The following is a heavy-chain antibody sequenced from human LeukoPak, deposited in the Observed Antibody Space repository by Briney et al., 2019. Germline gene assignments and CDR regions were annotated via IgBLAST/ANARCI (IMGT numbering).Heavy chain of an antibody. V-gene: IGHV4-34*01. CDR1: GGSFSGYY. CDR3: ARKYSSSWSGNWFDP. D-gene: IGHD6-13*01. J-gene: IGHJ5*02. CDR2: INHSGST. Sequence: PSETLSLTCAVYGGSFSGYYWSWIRQPPGKGLEWIGEINHSGSTNYNPSLKSRVAISVDTSKNQFSLKLSSVTAADTAVYYCARKYSSSWSGNWFDPWGQGTLVTVSS.